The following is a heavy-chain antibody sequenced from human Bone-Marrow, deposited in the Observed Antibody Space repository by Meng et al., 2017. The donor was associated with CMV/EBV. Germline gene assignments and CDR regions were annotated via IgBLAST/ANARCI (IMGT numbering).Heavy chain of an antibody. CDR3: ANSVPAAGTGMDY. J-gene: IGHJ4*02. Sequence: GGSLRLSCAASGFTFSSYEMNWVRQAPGKGLELVSYISSSGSTIYYADSVKGRFTISRDNAKNSLYLQMNSLRAEDTAVYYCANSVPAAGTGMDYWGQGTLVTVSS. CDR1: GFTFSSYE. D-gene: IGHD6-13*01. V-gene: IGHV3-48*03. CDR2: ISSSGSTI.